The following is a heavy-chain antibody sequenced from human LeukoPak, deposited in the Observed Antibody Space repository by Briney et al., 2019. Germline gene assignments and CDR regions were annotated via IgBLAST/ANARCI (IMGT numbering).Heavy chain of an antibody. CDR3: ARATTVTPTFMDV. Sequence: GRSLRLSWVPSGLILSIYSISWVRHAAGEVLGWVAAVRGSGGSTSYADSVKGRFTISRDNSKNTLYLQMNSLRAEDTAVYYCARATTVTPTFMDVWGTGTTVTVSS. D-gene: IGHD4-17*01. V-gene: IGHV3-23*01. CDR1: GLILSIYS. J-gene: IGHJ6*03. CDR2: VRGSGGST.